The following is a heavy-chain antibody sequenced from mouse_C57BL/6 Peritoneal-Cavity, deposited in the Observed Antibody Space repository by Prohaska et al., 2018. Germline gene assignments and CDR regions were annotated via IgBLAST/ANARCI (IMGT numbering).Heavy chain of an antibody. V-gene: IGHV1-55*01. D-gene: IGHD2-13*01. Sequence: KASGYTFTSYWITWVKQRTGQGLEWNGDIYPGSGSTNYNEKFKSKATLTVDTSSSTAYMQLSSLTSEDSAVYYCLKCDRFAYWGQGTLVTVSS. J-gene: IGHJ3*01. CDR2: IYPGSGST. CDR3: LKCDRFAY. CDR1: GYTFTSYW.